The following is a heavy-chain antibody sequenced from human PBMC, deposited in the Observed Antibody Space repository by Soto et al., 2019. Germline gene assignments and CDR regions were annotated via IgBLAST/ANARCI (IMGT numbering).Heavy chain of an antibody. V-gene: IGHV4-61*01. Sequence: PSETLSLTCTVSGGSVSSGRYYWSWIRQPPGKGLEWIGYFNYTGISNYNSSLKSRVTMSLDTSKNQFSLKLSSVSAADTDIYYCARGASNWQYFDYWGQGALVTVSS. CDR2: FNYTGIS. CDR1: GGSVSSGRYY. CDR3: ARGASNWQYFDY. J-gene: IGHJ4*02. D-gene: IGHD4-4*01.